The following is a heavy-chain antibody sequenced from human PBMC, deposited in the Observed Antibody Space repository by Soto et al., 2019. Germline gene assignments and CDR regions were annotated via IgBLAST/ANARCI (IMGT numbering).Heavy chain of an antibody. CDR2: ISASGDTT. D-gene: IGHD2-8*01. CDR1: GFTFRSYA. CDR3: EKPALYSNIWYTRHGFDP. Sequence: HPGWSLRLSCAASGFTFRSYAMGWVRHAPGKGLEWVSGISASGDTTYYADSVKGRFTISRDNSKNTLYLQMNSRRAEDRAIYYCEKPALYSNIWYTRHGFDPWG. V-gene: IGHV3-23*01. J-gene: IGHJ5*02.